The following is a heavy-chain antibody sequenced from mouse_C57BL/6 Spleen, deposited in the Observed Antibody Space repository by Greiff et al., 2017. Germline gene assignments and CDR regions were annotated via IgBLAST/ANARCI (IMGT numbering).Heavy chain of an antibody. CDR3: ARGWLRRGYFDV. V-gene: IGHV1-82*01. CDR1: GYAFSSSW. CDR2: IYPGDGDT. Sequence: QVQLQQSGPELVKPGASVKISCKASGYAFSSSWMNWVKQRPGKGLEWIGRIYPGDGDTNYNGKFKGKATLTADQSSSTADMQLSSLTSEDSAVYFCARGWLRRGYFDVWGTGTTVTVSS. J-gene: IGHJ1*03. D-gene: IGHD2-2*01.